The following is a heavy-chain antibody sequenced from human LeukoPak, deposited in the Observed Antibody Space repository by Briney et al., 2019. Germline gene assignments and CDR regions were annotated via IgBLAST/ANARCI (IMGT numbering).Heavy chain of an antibody. V-gene: IGHV4-30-4*01. J-gene: IGHJ3*02. CDR3: ARASPFYDSSGSDAFDI. Sequence: PSETLSLTCTVSGGSISSGDYYWSWIRQPPGKGLEWIGYIYYSGSTYYNPSLKSRVTISVDTSKNQFSLKLSSVTAADTAVYYCARASPFYDSSGSDAFDIWGQGTMVTVSS. CDR2: IYYSGST. CDR1: GGSISSGDYY. D-gene: IGHD3-22*01.